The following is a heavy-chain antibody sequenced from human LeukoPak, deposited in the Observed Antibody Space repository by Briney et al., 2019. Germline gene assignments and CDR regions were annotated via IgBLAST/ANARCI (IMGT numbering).Heavy chain of an antibody. Sequence: PSETLSLTCAVYGGSFSGYYWSWIRQPPGKGLEWIGEINHSGSTNYNPSLKSRVTISVDTSKNQFSLKLSSVTAADTAVYYCARRTAMVTNWFDPWGQGTLVTVSS. V-gene: IGHV4-34*01. J-gene: IGHJ5*02. CDR1: GGSFSGYY. CDR2: INHSGST. CDR3: ARRTAMVTNWFDP. D-gene: IGHD5-18*01.